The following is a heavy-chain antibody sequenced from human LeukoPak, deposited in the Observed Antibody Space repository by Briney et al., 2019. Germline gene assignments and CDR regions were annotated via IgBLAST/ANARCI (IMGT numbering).Heavy chain of an antibody. J-gene: IGHJ4*02. V-gene: IGHV3-74*01. CDR1: GFTFSSYW. D-gene: IGHD3-10*01. Sequence: GGSLRLSCAASGFTFSSYWMHWVRQAPGKGLVWVSRINSDGSSTSYADSVKGQFTISRDNAKNTLYLQMNSLRAEDTAVYYCARGGSGSYYPIDYWGQGTLVTVSS. CDR3: ARGGSGSYYPIDY. CDR2: INSDGSST.